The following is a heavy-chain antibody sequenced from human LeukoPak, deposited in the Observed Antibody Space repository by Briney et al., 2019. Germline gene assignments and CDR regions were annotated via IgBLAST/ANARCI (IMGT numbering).Heavy chain of an antibody. CDR2: IDSGGRT. V-gene: IGHV3-23*01. CDR3: AKTVVGAGWNYFDY. J-gene: IGHJ4*02. D-gene: IGHD3-9*01. CDR1: GFTFSIYS. Sequence: GSLRLSCVASGFTFSIYSMSWVRQAPGKGLEWASNIDSGGRTYFGDSVKGRFTISRDDSKNTLYLQMSSLRGEDTAVYYCAKTVVGAGWNYFDYWGQGTLVTVSS.